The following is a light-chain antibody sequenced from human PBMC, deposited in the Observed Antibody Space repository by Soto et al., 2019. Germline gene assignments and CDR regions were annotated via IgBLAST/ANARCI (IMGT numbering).Light chain of an antibody. J-gene: IGKJ1*01. CDR2: LGS. Sequence: DIVMTQSPLSLPVTPGEPASISCRSSQSLLDSNANDYLDWYLQKPGQSPQLLIYLGSNRASGVPDRFSGSGSGTNFTLRISRVEAEDVGVYYCMQALQTPKTFGQGTKVEIK. V-gene: IGKV2-28*01. CDR3: MQALQTPKT. CDR1: QSLLDSNANDY.